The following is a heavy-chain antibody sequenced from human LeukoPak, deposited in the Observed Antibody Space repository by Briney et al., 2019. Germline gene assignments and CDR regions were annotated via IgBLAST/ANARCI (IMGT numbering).Heavy chain of an antibody. J-gene: IGHJ4*02. CDR3: ARDPLVAVAGIAFDY. CDR1: GGSISSSSYY. Sequence: SETLSLTCTVSGGSISSSSYYWGWIRQPPGKGLEWIGSIYYSGSTYYNPSLKSRVTISVDTSKNQFSLKLSSVIAADTAVYYCARDPLVAVAGIAFDYWGQGTLVTVSS. D-gene: IGHD6-19*01. V-gene: IGHV4-39*02. CDR2: IYYSGST.